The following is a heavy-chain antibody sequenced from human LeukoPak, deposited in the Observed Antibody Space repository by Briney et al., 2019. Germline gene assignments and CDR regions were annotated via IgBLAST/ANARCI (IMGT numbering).Heavy chain of an antibody. CDR2: IYPGDSDT. CDR3: SRLPLTTGGIDD. D-gene: IGHD4-17*01. J-gene: IGHJ4*02. CDR1: GYSFTRYW. V-gene: IGHV5-51*01. Sequence: GGSLKISCKGSGYSFTRYWIVWVRQMPGKGLEWMGIIYPGDSDTRYSPALQGQVTISAAKSINSAYLQWRSLMASYTAMYYCSRLPLTTGGIDDWGQGTPVTVSS.